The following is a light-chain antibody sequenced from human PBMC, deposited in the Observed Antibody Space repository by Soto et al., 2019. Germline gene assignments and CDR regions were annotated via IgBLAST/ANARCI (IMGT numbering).Light chain of an antibody. CDR3: AAWGASLNGWV. CDR2: SND. J-gene: IGLJ2*01. CDR1: SSNIGSNT. Sequence: QSVLTQPPSASGTPGQRVTISCSGSSSNIGSNTVNWYQQLPGTAPKLLIYSNDQRPSGVPDRLSGSKSGTSASLAISGLESEDEADYYGAAWGASLNGWVFGGGTKLTVL. V-gene: IGLV1-44*01.